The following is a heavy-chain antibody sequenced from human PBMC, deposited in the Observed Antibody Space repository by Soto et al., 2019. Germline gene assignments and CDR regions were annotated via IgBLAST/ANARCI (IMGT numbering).Heavy chain of an antibody. CDR2: INHSGST. CDR3: ARGHSTMIVVVRHNWFDP. J-gene: IGHJ5*02. V-gene: IGHV4-34*01. Sequence: SETLSLTCAVYGGSFSGYYWSWIRQPPGKGLEWIGEINHSGSTNYNPSLKSRVTISVDTSKNQFSLKLSSVTAADTAVYYCARGHSTMIVVVRHNWFDPWGQGTLVTVSS. D-gene: IGHD3-22*01. CDR1: GGSFSGYY.